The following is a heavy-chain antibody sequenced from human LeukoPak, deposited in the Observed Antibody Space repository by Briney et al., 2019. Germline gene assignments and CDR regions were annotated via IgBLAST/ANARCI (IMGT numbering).Heavy chain of an antibody. CDR1: GFTFSSYS. D-gene: IGHD2-2*01. J-gene: IGHJ4*02. Sequence: PGGSLRLSCAASGFTFSSYSMNWVRQAPGKGLEWVSSISSSSSYIYYADSVKGRFTISRDNAKNSLYLQMNSLRAEDTAVYHCAREVREYQLLGSIDYWGQGTLVTVSS. CDR2: ISSSSSYI. CDR3: AREVREYQLLGSIDY. V-gene: IGHV3-21*01.